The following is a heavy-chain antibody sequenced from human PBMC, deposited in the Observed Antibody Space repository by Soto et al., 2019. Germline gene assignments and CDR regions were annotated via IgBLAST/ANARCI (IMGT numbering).Heavy chain of an antibody. CDR1: GGSIGTYY. CDR2: IYRRGGT. D-gene: IGHD6-13*01. V-gene: IGHV4-4*07. J-gene: IGHJ4*03. CDR3: ASCAAAGVDRCIDV. Sequence: QVQLQESGPGLVKPSETLSLTCTVSGGSIGTYYWSCIRLPAPKELEWIVRIYRRGGTNYNPSVESRVTMPVAPSQNKFSLKVRAVTDAERAGCCGASCAAAGVDRCIDVWGQGTLVTVSS.